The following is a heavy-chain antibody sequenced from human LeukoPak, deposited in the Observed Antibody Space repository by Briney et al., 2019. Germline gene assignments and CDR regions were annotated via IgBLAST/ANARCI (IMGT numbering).Heavy chain of an antibody. CDR2: INNKPNSYTT. Sequence: PGGSLRLSRAASGFTFSDPYMDWVRQAPGKGLEWVGRINNKPNSYTTEYAASVTCRFSISRDDSKNSLYLQMNSLKTEDTAVYYCARGGRDRSLDYWGQGTLVTVSS. CDR3: ARGGRDRSLDY. V-gene: IGHV3-72*01. J-gene: IGHJ4*02. CDR1: GFTFSDPY.